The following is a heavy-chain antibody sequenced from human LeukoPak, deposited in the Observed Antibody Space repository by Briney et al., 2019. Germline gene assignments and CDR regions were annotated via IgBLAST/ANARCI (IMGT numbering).Heavy chain of an antibody. CDR3: ARDFSPSSYYDSSGYCAY. D-gene: IGHD3-22*01. CDR1: GFTLSSYA. J-gene: IGHJ4*02. CDR2: ISYDGSNK. Sequence: GRSLRLSCAASGFTLSSYAMHWVRQAPGKGLEWVAVISYDGSNKSYADSVKGRFTISRDNSKNTLYLQMNSLRAEDTAVYYCARDFSPSSYYDSSGYCAYWGQGTLVTVSS. V-gene: IGHV3-30-3*01.